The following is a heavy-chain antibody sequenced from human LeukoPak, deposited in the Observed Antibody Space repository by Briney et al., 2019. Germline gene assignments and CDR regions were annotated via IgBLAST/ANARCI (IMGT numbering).Heavy chain of an antibody. V-gene: IGHV3-23*01. CDR2: ISGGGGST. J-gene: IGHJ4*02. CDR3: AKAAGATVITDFDY. CDR1: GFTFSSYA. D-gene: IGHD4-23*01. Sequence: GGSLRLSCAASGFTFSSYAMSWVRQAPRKGLEWVSAISGGGGSTYYADSVKGRFTISRDNSKNTLYLQMNSLRAEDTAVYYCAKAAGATVITDFDYWGQGTLVTVSS.